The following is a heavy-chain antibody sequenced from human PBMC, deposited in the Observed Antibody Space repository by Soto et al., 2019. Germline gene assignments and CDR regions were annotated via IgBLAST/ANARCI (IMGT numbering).Heavy chain of an antibody. CDR3: ARHPSGRPEKYWRTEYYYYGMDV. CDR1: GGSISNSSYY. CDR2: IYYSGST. D-gene: IGHD2-8*02. Sequence: SETLSLTCTVSGGSISNSSYYWGWIRQPPGKGLEWIGSIYYSGSTYYNPSLKSRVTISVDTSKNQFSLKLSSVTAADTAVYYCARHPSGRPEKYWRTEYYYYGMDVWGQGTTVTVSS. J-gene: IGHJ6*02. V-gene: IGHV4-39*01.